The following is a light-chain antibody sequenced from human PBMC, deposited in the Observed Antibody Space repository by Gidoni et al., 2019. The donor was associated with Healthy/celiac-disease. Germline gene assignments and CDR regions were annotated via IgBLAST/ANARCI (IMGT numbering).Light chain of an antibody. CDR3: EQSYSTGLT. CDR1: QSISSY. CDR2: AAS. J-gene: IGKJ4*01. V-gene: IGKV1-39*01. Sequence: DIQMTQSPSSLSASVGDRVTITCRASQSISSYLNWYQQKPGKAPKLLIYAASSLQSGVPSRFSGSGSGTDFTLTISSLQPEDFATYYCEQSYSTGLTFXGXTKVEIK.